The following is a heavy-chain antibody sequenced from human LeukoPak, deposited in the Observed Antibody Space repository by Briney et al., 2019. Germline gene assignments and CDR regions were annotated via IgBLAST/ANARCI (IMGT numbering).Heavy chain of an antibody. V-gene: IGHV3-74*01. J-gene: IGHJ4*02. Sequence: YWMHWVRQAPGKGLVWVSRINSDGSSTRDADSVKGRFTISRDNAKNTLYLQMNSLRAEDTAVYYCARASSYSSGYDYWGQGTLVTVSS. CDR1: YW. CDR2: INSDGSST. D-gene: IGHD6-19*01. CDR3: ARASSYSSGYDY.